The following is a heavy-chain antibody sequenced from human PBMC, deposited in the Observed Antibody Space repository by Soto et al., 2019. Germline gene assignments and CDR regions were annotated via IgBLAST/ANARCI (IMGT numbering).Heavy chain of an antibody. CDR3: ARLVVVVVAASNWFDP. D-gene: IGHD2-15*01. Sequence: PSETLSLTCTVSGGSISSSSYYWGWLRQPPGKGLEWIGSIYYSGSTYYNPSLKSRVTISVDTSKNQFSLKLSSVTAADTAVYFCARLVVVVVAASNWFDPWGQGTLVTVSS. J-gene: IGHJ5*02. CDR1: GGSISSSSYY. V-gene: IGHV4-39*01. CDR2: IYYSGST.